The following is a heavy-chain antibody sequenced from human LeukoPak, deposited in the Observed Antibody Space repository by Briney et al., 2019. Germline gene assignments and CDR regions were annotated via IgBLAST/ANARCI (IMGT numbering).Heavy chain of an antibody. CDR1: GFTFTSSA. CDR3: AAVAGIVRKLYYYGMDV. CDR2: IVVGSGNT. V-gene: IGHV1-58*01. D-gene: IGHD3-22*01. Sequence: SVKVSRKASGFTFTSSAVQWVRQARGQRLEWIGWIVVGSGNTNYAQKFQERVTITRDMSTSTAYMELSSLRSEDTAVYYCAAVAGIVRKLYYYGMDVWGQGTTVTVSS. J-gene: IGHJ6*02.